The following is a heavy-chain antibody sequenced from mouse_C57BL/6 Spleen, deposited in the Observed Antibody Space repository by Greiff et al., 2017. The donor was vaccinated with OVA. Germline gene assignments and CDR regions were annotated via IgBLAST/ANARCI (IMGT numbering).Heavy chain of an antibody. Sequence: QVQLKQPGAELVKPGASVKLSCKASGYTFTSYWMQWVKQRPGQGLEWIGEIDPSDSYTNYNQKFKGKATLTVDTSSSTAYMQLSSLTSEDSAVDYCARLPGVQDYWGQGTTLTVSS. CDR2: IDPSDSYT. J-gene: IGHJ2*01. V-gene: IGHV1-50*01. CDR3: ARLPGVQDY. D-gene: IGHD4-1*01. CDR1: GYTFTSYW.